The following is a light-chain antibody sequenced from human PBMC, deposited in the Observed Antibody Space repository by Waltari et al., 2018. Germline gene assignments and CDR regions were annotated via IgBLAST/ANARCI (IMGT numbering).Light chain of an antibody. V-gene: IGKV1-12*01. Sequence: DIQMTQSPSCVSASVGDRVTITCRASQGISSSLAWYQQKPGKARELLIYGASGLQGGVPLRFSGSGSGTEFTLTITSLQPEDFATYYCQQADSFPWTFGQGTKVDIK. CDR3: QQADSFPWT. J-gene: IGKJ1*01. CDR1: QGISSS. CDR2: GAS.